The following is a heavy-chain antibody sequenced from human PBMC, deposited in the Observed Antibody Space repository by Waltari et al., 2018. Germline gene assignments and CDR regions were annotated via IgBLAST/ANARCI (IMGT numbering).Heavy chain of an antibody. CDR2: MNPNSGTT. D-gene: IGHD3-9*01. Sequence: QGQRVQYGAEVKKPGAPVKVSCKASGYTVTSYDLNGGRQATGQGLEWMGWMNPNSGTTGYAQTFQGRVTMTRNTSISTAYMELSSLRSEDTVVYYCASGILTGYYSDYWGQGTLVTVSS. CDR3: ASGILTGYYSDY. CDR1: GYTVTSYD. J-gene: IGHJ4*02. V-gene: IGHV1-8*01.